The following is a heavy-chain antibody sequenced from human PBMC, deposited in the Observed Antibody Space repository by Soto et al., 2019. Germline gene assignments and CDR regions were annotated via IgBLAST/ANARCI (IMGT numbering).Heavy chain of an antibody. Sequence: QVQLVQSGAEVKKPGSSVKVSCKASGGTFSSYAISWVRQAPGQGLEWMGGIIAIFGTANYAQKLQVRVTITADEAKSTAYMELSSLRSEDTAVYYFAREGLEELATKGRRMDVWGQGPTVTVSS. CDR1: GGTFSSYA. J-gene: IGHJ6*02. V-gene: IGHV1-69*01. D-gene: IGHD5-12*01. CDR2: IIAIFGTA. CDR3: AREGLEELATKGRRMDV.